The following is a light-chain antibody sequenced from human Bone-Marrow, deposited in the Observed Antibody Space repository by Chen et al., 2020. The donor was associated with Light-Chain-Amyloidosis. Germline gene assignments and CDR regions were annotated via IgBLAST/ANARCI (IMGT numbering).Light chain of an antibody. Sequence: QSALTQPASVSGSPGQSITISCTGTSSDVGGDNHVSWYQQHPDKSPQLMISEVTNRPSWVPDRFSGSKSDNTASLTISGLQTEDEAEYFCSSYTITNTLVVGSGTRVTGL. V-gene: IGLV2-14*01. CDR3: SSYTITNTLV. J-gene: IGLJ1*01. CDR2: EVT. CDR1: SSDVGGDNH.